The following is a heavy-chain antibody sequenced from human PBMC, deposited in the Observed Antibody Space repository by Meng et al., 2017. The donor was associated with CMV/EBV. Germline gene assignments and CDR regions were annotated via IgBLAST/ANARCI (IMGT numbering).Heavy chain of an antibody. D-gene: IGHD3-16*01. J-gene: IGHJ4*02. CDR3: AKDTGFGGYFDY. CDR1: GLTFSSYG. Sequence: QGQVVGVGGGVVQPGGSLRLSWEASGLTFSSYGMHWVRQAPGKGLEWVAFIRYDGSNKYYADSVKGRFTISRDNSKNTLYLQMNSLRAEDTAVYYCAKDTGFGGYFDYWGQGTLVTVSS. CDR2: IRYDGSNK. V-gene: IGHV3-30*02.